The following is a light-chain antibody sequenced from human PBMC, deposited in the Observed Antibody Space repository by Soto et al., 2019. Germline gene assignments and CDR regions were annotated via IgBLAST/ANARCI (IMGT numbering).Light chain of an antibody. Sequence: DIQMTQSPSSLSASVGDRVTITCRASQDIGTYLAWFQQKPGKAPKSLIYAASTLHSGVPSKFSGSGSGTDFTLTISSLQPEDFATYYCQQFNRYPRTFGQGTKLEI. CDR1: QDIGTY. V-gene: IGKV1-16*02. J-gene: IGKJ2*01. CDR2: AAS. CDR3: QQFNRYPRT.